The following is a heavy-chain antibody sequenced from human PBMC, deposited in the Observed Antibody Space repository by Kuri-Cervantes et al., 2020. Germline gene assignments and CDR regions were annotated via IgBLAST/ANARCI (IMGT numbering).Heavy chain of an antibody. CDR1: GFSLSTSGMC. Sequence: SGPTLVKPTQTLTLTCTFSGFSLSTSGMCVSCVRQPPGKALEWLALIDWDGDKYYSPSLKTRLTISKDTSKNQVVLTMTNMDPVDTATYYCARFLRGLGGRSLRGFDYWGQGTLVTVSS. V-gene: IGHV2-70*20. CDR3: ARFLRGLGGRSLRGFDY. J-gene: IGHJ4*02. CDR2: IDWDGDK. D-gene: IGHD3-16*01.